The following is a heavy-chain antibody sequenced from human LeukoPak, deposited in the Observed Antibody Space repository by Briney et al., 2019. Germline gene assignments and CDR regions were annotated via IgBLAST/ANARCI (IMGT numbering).Heavy chain of an antibody. D-gene: IGHD1-1*01. V-gene: IGHV3-15*01. CDR2: IKSKTDGGTT. CDR3: TTGYDWNPYYFDY. CDR1: GFTFSNAW. Sequence: GGSLRLSCAASGFTFSNAWMSWVRQAPGKGLEWVGRIKSKTDGGTTDYAAPVKGRFTISRDDSKNTLYLQMNSLKTEDTAVYYCTTGYDWNPYYFDYWGQGTLVTVSS. J-gene: IGHJ4*02.